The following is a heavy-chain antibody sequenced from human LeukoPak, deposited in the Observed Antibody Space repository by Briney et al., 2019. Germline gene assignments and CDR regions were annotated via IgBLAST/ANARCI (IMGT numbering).Heavy chain of an antibody. Sequence: GGSLRLSCAASGFTFSSYGIHWVRQAPGKGLEWVAVISYDGSNKYYADSMKGRFTISRDNSKNTLYLQMNSLRAEDTAVYYCAKAAGWLDRDYFDYWGQGTLVTVSP. V-gene: IGHV3-30*18. J-gene: IGHJ4*02. CDR2: ISYDGSNK. CDR3: AKAAGWLDRDYFDY. D-gene: IGHD5-24*01. CDR1: GFTFSSYG.